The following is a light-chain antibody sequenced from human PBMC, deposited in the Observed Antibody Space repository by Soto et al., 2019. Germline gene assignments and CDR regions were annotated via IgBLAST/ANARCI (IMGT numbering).Light chain of an antibody. J-gene: IGLJ3*02. V-gene: IGLV2-23*01. Sequence: QSALTQPASVSGSPGQSITISCTGTSSDVGSYNFVSWYQQHPGKAPKLMIYEGSKRPSGVSIRFSGSKSGNTASLTISGRQAEDEADYYCCSYAGDSAWVFGGGTKVTVL. CDR3: CSYAGDSAWV. CDR2: EGS. CDR1: SSDVGSYNF.